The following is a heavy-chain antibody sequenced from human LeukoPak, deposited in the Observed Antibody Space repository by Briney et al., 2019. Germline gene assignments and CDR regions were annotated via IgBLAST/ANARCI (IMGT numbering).Heavy chain of an antibody. V-gene: IGHV3-11*01. CDR3: ARVNSAYSYFDF. J-gene: IGHJ4*02. CDR1: GFTFYDYY. D-gene: IGHD5-12*01. Sequence: GGSLRLPCVASGFTFYDYYMIWIRQAPGQGLEWVSFIVRADDNTAEYADSVRGRFSISRDNSRNSVFLQMTSLTPEDTAVYYCARVNSAYSYFDFWGQGTPVTVSS. CDR2: IVRADDNTA.